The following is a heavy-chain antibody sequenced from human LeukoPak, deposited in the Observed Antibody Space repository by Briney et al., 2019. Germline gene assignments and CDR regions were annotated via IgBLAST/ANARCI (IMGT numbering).Heavy chain of an antibody. CDR3: ARQLGYCSSTSCYADKVDY. V-gene: IGHV4-39*01. CDR2: IYYSGST. D-gene: IGHD2-2*01. CDR1: GGSISSSRYY. Sequence: SETLSLTCTVSGGSISSSRYYWGWIRQPPGKGLEWIGSIYYSGSTYYNPSLKSRVTISVDTSKNQFSLKLSSVTAADTSLYYCARQLGYCSSTSCYADKVDYWGQGTLVTVSS. J-gene: IGHJ4*02.